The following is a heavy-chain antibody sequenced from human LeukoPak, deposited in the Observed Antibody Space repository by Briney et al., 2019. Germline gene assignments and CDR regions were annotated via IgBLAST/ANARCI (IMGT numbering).Heavy chain of an antibody. V-gene: IGHV3-30*18. J-gene: IGHJ6*02. CDR1: GFTFSSYG. CDR3: AKDQIVTPPPYYYYGMDV. D-gene: IGHD3-22*01. CDR2: ISYDGSNK. Sequence: SGGSLGLSCAASGFTFSSYGMHWVRQAPGKGLEWVAVISYDGSNKYYADSVKGRFTISRDNSKNTLYLQMNSLRAEDTAVYYCAKDQIVTPPPYYYYGMDVWGQGTTVTVSS.